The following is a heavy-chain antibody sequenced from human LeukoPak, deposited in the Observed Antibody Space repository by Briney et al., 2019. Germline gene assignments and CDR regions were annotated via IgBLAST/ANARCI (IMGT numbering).Heavy chain of an antibody. CDR3: ARSTSTKGIVVVPAVPYYFDY. D-gene: IGHD2-2*01. CDR2: IIPMFGRA. V-gene: IGHV1-69*13. Sequence: ASVKVSCKASGGTFSSYAISWVRQAPGQGMEWMGGIIPMFGRANYAQKFQGRGTITADESTSTAYMELSSLRSEDTAVYYCARSTSTKGIVVVPAVPYYFDYWGQGTLVTVSS. J-gene: IGHJ4*02. CDR1: GGTFSSYA.